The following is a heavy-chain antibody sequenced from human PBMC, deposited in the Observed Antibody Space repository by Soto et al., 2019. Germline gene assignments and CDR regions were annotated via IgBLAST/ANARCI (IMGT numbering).Heavy chain of an antibody. CDR1: GFTFSSYA. CDR2: ISYDGSNK. CDR3: ARGVRPDYYYGMDV. J-gene: IGHJ6*02. Sequence: GSLRLSCAASGFTFSSYAMHWVRQAPGKGLEWVAVISYDGSNKYYADSVKGRFTISRDNSKNTLYLQMNSLRAEDTAVYYCARGVRPDYYYGMDVWGQGTTVTVSS. V-gene: IGHV3-30-3*01.